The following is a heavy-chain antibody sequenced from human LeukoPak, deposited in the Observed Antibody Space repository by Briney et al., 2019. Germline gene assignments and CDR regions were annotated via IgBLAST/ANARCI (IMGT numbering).Heavy chain of an antibody. Sequence: TGESLRISCKGSGYSFTSYWISWGRQMPGKGLEWKGRIDPSDSYTNYSPSFQGQVTISADKSVSIAYLQWSSLKASDTAMYYCARPNITSYYDSRGYDAFDVWGQGTMVIVSS. CDR3: ARPNITSYYDSRGYDAFDV. J-gene: IGHJ3*01. D-gene: IGHD3-22*01. CDR2: IDPSDSYT. V-gene: IGHV5-10-1*04. CDR1: GYSFTSYW.